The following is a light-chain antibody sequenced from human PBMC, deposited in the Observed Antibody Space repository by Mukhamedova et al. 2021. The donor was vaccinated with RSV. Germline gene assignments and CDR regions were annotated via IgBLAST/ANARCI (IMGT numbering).Light chain of an antibody. Sequence: TWEGDSLRSYYASWYQQKPGHAPVLVIYGKKNRPAGIPDRFSGSSSGNTAYLTITGAQAEDEADYYCNSQDSRGKQLVFGGRTKLTGL. J-gene: IGLJ2*01. V-gene: IGLV3-19*01. CDR2: GKK. CDR1: SLRSYY. CDR3: NSQDSRGKQLV.